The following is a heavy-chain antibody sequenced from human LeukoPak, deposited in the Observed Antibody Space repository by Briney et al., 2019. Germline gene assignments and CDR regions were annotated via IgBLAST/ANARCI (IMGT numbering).Heavy chain of an antibody. V-gene: IGHV3-11*01. J-gene: IGHJ4*02. Sequence: GVSLRLSCAASGFTFSDYYMSWVRQAPGKGLEWVSYISSSGSTIYYADAVKGRCTISRDNAKHSLYLKMNSLRAEDTAVYYCARAFSWGRYSGSYYGYWGQGTLVTVSS. D-gene: IGHD1-26*01. CDR2: ISSSGSTI. CDR3: ARAFSWGRYSGSYYGY. CDR1: GFTFSDYY.